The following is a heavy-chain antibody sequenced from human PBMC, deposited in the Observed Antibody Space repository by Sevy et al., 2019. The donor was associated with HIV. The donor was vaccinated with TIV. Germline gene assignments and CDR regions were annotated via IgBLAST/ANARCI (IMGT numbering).Heavy chain of an antibody. CDR2: IKQDGSGK. CDR1: GFTFSNYW. J-gene: IGHJ3*02. CDR3: ATDVFSRSAADALDI. D-gene: IGHD6-6*01. Sequence: GGSLRLSCAASGFTFSNYWMNWVRQAPGKGLEWVANIKQDGSGKYYVDSVKGRFTISRDNTKKSLFLQMNSLRVEDTAVYYCATDVFSRSAADALDIWGQGTMVTVSS. V-gene: IGHV3-7*01.